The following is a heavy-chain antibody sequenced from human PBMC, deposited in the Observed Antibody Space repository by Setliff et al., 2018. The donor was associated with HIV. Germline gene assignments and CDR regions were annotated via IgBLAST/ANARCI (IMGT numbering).Heavy chain of an antibody. V-gene: IGHV1-2*02. J-gene: IGHJ3*02. CDR3: ARDYLHVFDI. CDR2: INSASGGT. CDR1: GYTFTDDY. Sequence: ASVKVSCKDSGYTFTDDYMHWVRQAPVQGLEWMGWINSASGGTNYAKNFQGRVTVTRDTSINKAYVELNSLKYDDTAVYYCARDYLHVFDIWGQGTMVTVSS.